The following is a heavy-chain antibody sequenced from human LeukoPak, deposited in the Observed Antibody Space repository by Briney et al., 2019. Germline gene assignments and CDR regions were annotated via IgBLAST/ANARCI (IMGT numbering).Heavy chain of an antibody. J-gene: IGHJ5*02. CDR3: ARGDGSGSGRWFDP. V-gene: IGHV4-30-2*01. CDR2: IDDTEST. CDR1: GASISSGTYS. Sequence: SETLSLTCTVAGASISSGTYSWSWIRQPPGGGLEWIAYIDDTESTYNNPSLKCPGTRSADRSKNQFSLNLSFVTAAETALAYCARGDGSGSGRWFDPWGQGALLAVSS. D-gene: IGHD3-10*01.